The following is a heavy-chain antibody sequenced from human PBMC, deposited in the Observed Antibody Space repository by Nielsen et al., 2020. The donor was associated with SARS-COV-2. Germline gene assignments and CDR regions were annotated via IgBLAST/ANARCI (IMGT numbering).Heavy chain of an antibody. V-gene: IGHV4-39*01. Sequence: LETLSLTCTVSGGSISSSSYYWGWIRQPPGKGLEWIGSIYYSGSTYYNPSLKSRVTISVDTSKNQFSLKLSSVTAADTAVYYCARLTPQAREFDYWGQGTLVTVSS. CDR2: IYYSGST. CDR3: ARLTPQAREFDY. J-gene: IGHJ4*02. CDR1: GGSISSSSYY. D-gene: IGHD6-6*01.